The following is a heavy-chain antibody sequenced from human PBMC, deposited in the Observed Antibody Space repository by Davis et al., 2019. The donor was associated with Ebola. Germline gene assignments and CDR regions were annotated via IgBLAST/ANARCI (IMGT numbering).Heavy chain of an antibody. D-gene: IGHD6-19*01. CDR3: ARDGYIIAVAGTFYGMDV. V-gene: IGHV1-3*01. CDR1: GYTFTSYA. CDR2: INAGNGNT. J-gene: IGHJ6*02. Sequence: ASVKVSCKASGYTFTSYAMHWVRQAPGQRLEWMGWINAGNGNTKYSQKLQGRVTMTTDTSTSTAYMELRSLRSDDTAVYYCARDGYIIAVAGTFYGMDVWGQGTTVTVSS.